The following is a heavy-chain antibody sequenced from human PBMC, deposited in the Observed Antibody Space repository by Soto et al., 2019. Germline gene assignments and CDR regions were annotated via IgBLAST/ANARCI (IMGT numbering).Heavy chain of an antibody. D-gene: IGHD6-6*01. V-gene: IGHV1-2*02. CDR3: ARATEYSSSFDP. J-gene: IGHJ5*02. CDR1: GYTFTGYY. CDR2: INPNSGGT. Sequence: XSVKVSFKASGYTFTGYYMHWVRQAPGQGLEWMGWINPNSGGTNYAQKFQGRVTMTRDTSISTAYMELSRLRSDDTAVYYCARATEYSSSFDPWGQGTLVTVSS.